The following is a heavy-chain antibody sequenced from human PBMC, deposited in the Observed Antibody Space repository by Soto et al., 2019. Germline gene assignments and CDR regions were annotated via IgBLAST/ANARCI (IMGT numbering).Heavy chain of an antibody. Sequence: PGGSLRLSCAASGFTFSSYGMHWVRQAPGKGLEWVAVISYDGSNKYYADSVKGRFTISRDNSKNTLYLQMNSLRAEDTAVYYCAKERVGSSWQYYFDYWGQGTLVTVSS. CDR2: ISYDGSNK. CDR1: GFTFSSYG. D-gene: IGHD6-13*01. CDR3: AKERVGSSWQYYFDY. J-gene: IGHJ4*02. V-gene: IGHV3-30*18.